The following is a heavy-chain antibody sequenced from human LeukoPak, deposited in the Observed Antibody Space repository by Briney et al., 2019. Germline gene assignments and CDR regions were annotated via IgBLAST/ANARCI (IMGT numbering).Heavy chain of an antibody. D-gene: IGHD3-10*01. CDR1: GYTFTSYA. V-gene: IGHV7-4-1*04. CDR2: INTNTGNP. CDR3: ARGGELWFGESHDYFDY. Sequence: ASVKVSCKASGYTFTSYAMNWVRQAPGQGLEWMGWINTNTGNPTYAQGFTGRFVFSLDTSVSMAYLQISSLKAEDTAVYYCARGGELWFGESHDYFDYWGQGTLVTVSS. J-gene: IGHJ4*02.